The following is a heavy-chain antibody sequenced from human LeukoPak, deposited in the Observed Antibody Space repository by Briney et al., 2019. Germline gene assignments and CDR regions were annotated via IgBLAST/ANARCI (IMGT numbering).Heavy chain of an antibody. D-gene: IGHD3-10*01. CDR2: IIPIFGTA. CDR3: AREGTYYQGTFDI. CDR1: GGTFSSYA. V-gene: IGHV1-69*05. J-gene: IGHJ3*02. Sequence: ASVKVSCKASGGTFSSYAISWVRQAPGQGLEWMGGIIPIFGTANYAQKFQGRVTITTDESTSTAYMELSSLRSEDTAVYYCAREGTYYQGTFDIWGQGTMVTVSS.